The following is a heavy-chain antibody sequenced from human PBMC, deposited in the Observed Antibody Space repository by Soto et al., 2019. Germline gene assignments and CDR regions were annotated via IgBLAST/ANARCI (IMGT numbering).Heavy chain of an antibody. Sequence: EVQLVESGGGVIQPGESLRLSCAASGFTVTSNYISWVRRAPGKGLEWVSVTYSSGNTDYAVSVKGRFTISRDNSKNTLYLQMNSLRAEDTAVYYCASRGGGNSLWYFDLWGRGTLVTVSS. CDR1: GFTVTSNY. V-gene: IGHV3-53*01. CDR2: TYSSGNT. CDR3: ASRGGGNSLWYFDL. J-gene: IGHJ2*01. D-gene: IGHD2-21*02.